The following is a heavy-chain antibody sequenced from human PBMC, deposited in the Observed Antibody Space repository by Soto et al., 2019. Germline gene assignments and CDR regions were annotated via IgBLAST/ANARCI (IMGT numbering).Heavy chain of an antibody. V-gene: IGHV3-23*01. D-gene: IGHD3-22*01. CDR3: AKSPGMYYYDSSGYYHYDY. CDR2: IGSTGVST. J-gene: IGHJ4*02. CDR1: GFTFSSYA. Sequence: PGGSLRLSCAASGFTFSSYAMNWVRQAPGKGLEWVSGIGSTGVSTYYADSVKGRFTISRDNSKNTLYLQVNSLRAEDTAVYYCAKSPGMYYYDSSGYYHYDYWGQGTLVTVSS.